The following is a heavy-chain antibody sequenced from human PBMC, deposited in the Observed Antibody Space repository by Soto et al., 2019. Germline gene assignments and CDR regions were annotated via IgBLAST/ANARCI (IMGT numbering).Heavy chain of an antibody. Sequence: QLQLQESGSGLVKPSQTLSLTCAVSGGSISSGGYSWSWIRQPPGKGLEWVGYIYHSGSTYYNPSLTSRVTISIDRSKTQFSLKLSSVTAADTAVYYCTRSSSTVTTLDYWGQGTLVTVSS. V-gene: IGHV4-30-2*01. CDR2: IYHSGST. J-gene: IGHJ4*02. CDR3: TRSSSTVTTLDY. CDR1: GGSISSGGYS. D-gene: IGHD2-2*01.